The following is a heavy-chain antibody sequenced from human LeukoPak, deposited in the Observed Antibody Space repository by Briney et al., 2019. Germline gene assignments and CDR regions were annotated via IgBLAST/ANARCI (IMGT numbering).Heavy chain of an antibody. Sequence: PGGSLRLSCAASGFTFGSYGMHWVRQAPGKGLEWVAVISYDGSNKYYADSVKGRFTISRDNSKNTLYLQMNSLRAEDTAVYYCAKALPRIVGATEGVDYWGQGTLVTVSS. D-gene: IGHD1-26*01. CDR2: ISYDGSNK. CDR1: GFTFGSYG. V-gene: IGHV3-30*18. CDR3: AKALPRIVGATEGVDY. J-gene: IGHJ4*02.